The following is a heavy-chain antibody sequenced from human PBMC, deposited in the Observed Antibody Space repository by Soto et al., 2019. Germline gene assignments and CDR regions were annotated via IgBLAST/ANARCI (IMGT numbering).Heavy chain of an antibody. CDR1: GGSISSYR. V-gene: IGHV4-4*07. CDR3: GRESGETWDYEAY. D-gene: IGHD1-7*01. Sequence: QVQLQESGPGLVKPSETLSLTCTVSGGSISSYRWSWIRQPAWKGLEWIGRISNNGNTQDNPPLKSRITVSVDTSRNQYFLNLHSVTAADSAVYFCGRESGETWDYEAYWGQGTAVTVSS. CDR2: ISNNGNT. J-gene: IGHJ4*02.